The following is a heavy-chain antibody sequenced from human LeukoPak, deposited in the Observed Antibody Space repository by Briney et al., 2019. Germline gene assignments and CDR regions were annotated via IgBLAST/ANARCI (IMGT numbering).Heavy chain of an antibody. CDR3: VRGVPVTPGIDY. V-gene: IGHV3-74*01. CDR1: GFTFSNYC. Sequence: GVSLRLSRAASGFTFSNYCMHWVRQPPGKGLVWVSQICTDETTIRSADSVKGRFTISRDNAKNTLYLQMSSLRVEDTAVYYCVRGVPVTPGIDYWGQGTLVTVSS. CDR2: ICTDETTI. J-gene: IGHJ4*02. D-gene: IGHD2-2*01.